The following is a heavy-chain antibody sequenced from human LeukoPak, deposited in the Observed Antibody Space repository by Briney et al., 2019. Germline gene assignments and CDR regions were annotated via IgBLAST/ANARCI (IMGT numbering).Heavy chain of an antibody. CDR2: INHSGST. CDR3: ARGRRVRGVIIVPGAFDI. Sequence: SETLSLTCAVYGGSFSGYYWSWIRQPPGKGLEWIGEINHSGSTNYNPSLKSRVTISVDMAKNQFSLKLSSVTAADTAVYYCARGRRVRGVIIVPGAFDIWGQGTMVTVSS. J-gene: IGHJ3*02. V-gene: IGHV4-34*01. CDR1: GGSFSGYY. D-gene: IGHD3-10*01.